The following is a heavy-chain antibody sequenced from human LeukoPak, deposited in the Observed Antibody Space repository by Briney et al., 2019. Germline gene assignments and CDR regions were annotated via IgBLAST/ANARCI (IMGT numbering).Heavy chain of an antibody. CDR3: ARALVLRYFDWLPPHYYYYYMDV. D-gene: IGHD3-9*01. CDR1: GYTFTGYY. V-gene: IGHV1-2*02. CDR2: INPNSGGT. Sequence: GASVKVSCKASGYTFTGYYMHWVRQAPGQGLEWMGWINPNSGGTNYAQKFQGRVTMTRDTSISTAYMELSRLRSDDTAVYYCARALVLRYFDWLPPHYYYYYMDVWGKGTTVTISS. J-gene: IGHJ6*03.